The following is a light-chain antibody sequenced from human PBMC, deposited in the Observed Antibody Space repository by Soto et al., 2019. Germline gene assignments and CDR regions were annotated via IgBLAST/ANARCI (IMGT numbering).Light chain of an antibody. CDR1: SSDVGGYNH. Sequence: QSVLTQPRSVSGSPGQSVTISCTGTSSDVGGYNHVSWYQQHPGKAPKLMIYDVTKRPSGVPDRFSGSKSGNTASLTISGLQAEDEADYYCCSYAGSYTWVFGGGTKLTVL. V-gene: IGLV2-11*01. CDR3: CSYAGSYTWV. J-gene: IGLJ3*02. CDR2: DVT.